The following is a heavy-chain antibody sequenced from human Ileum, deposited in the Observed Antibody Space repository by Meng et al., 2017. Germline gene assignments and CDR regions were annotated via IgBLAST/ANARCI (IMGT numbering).Heavy chain of an antibody. CDR2: ISHRGDT. Sequence: SETLSLTCTVSGYFISSGYYYWGWIRQPPGKGLEWIGTISHRGDTYYSPSLKSRSTISVDTSKNQFSLRLSSVAAADTAVYYCARYTYGYSDYWGQGKLVNGAS. CDR1: GYFISSGYYY. CDR3: ARYTYGYSDY. V-gene: IGHV4-38-2*02. J-gene: IGHJ4*02. D-gene: IGHD5-18*01.